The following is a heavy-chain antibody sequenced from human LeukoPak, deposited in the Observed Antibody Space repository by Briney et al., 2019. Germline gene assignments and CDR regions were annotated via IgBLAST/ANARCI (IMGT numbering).Heavy chain of an antibody. CDR3: ARESGYSNTHDAFDV. CDR1: GYTFTSYD. V-gene: IGHV7-4-1*02. J-gene: IGHJ3*01. D-gene: IGHD6-13*01. CDR2: MNTNTGNP. Sequence: GASVKVSCKASGYTFTSYDINWVRQATGQGLEWMGWMNTNTGNPTYAQDFTGRFVFSLDTSVSTAYLQISSLKAEDTAVYYCARESGYSNTHDAFDVWGQGTMVTVSS.